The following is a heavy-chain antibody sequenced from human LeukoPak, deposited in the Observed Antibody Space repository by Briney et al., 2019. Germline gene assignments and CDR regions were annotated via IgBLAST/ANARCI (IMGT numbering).Heavy chain of an antibody. D-gene: IGHD6-19*01. J-gene: IGHJ5*02. CDR1: GYTFTSYG. CDR3: ARGSRKSSGWYRGSWFDP. V-gene: IGHV1-69*13. Sequence: ASVKVSCKASGYTFTSYGISWVRQAPGQGLEWMGGIIPIFGTANYAQKFQGRVTITADESTSTAYMELSSLRSEDTAVYYCARGSRKSSGWYRGSWFDPWGQGTLVTVSS. CDR2: IIPIFGTA.